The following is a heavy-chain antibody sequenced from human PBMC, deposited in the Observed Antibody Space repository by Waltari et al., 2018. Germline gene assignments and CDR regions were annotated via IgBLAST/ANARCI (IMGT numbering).Heavy chain of an antibody. D-gene: IGHD6-13*01. CDR2: TYTSGST. J-gene: IGHJ4*02. CDR3: ARDPGIAAAEFDY. Sequence: QVQLQESGPGLVKPSETLSLTCTVSGGYISSYYWSWIRQRAGKGREWIGRTYTSGSTNDNPFHERRVTMSVDTSKNPYSLKRSSVTAADTAVYYGARDPGIAAAEFDYWGQGTLVTVSS. V-gene: IGHV4-4*07. CDR1: GGYISSYY.